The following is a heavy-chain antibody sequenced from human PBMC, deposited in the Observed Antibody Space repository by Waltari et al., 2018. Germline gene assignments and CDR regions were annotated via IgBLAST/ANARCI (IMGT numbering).Heavy chain of an antibody. V-gene: IGHV1-69*12. CDR3: ARDLSLCGGDCYSAFDI. Sequence: QVQLVQSGAEVKKPGSSVKVSCKASGGTFSSYAISWVRQAPGQGLEWMGGTIPICGTANYAQKFQGRVTITADESTSTAYMELSSLRSEDTAVYYCARDLSLCGGDCYSAFDIWGQGTMVTVSS. CDR1: GGTFSSYA. J-gene: IGHJ3*02. D-gene: IGHD2-21*02. CDR2: TIPICGTA.